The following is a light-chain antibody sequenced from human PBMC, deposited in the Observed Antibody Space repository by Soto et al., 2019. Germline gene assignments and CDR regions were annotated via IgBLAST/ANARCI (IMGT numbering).Light chain of an antibody. Sequence: QSVLTQPPSASGTPGQRVTISCSGSSSNIGRNPVNWYQQLPGTAPKLLIYSNNHRPSGVPDRFSGSKSGTSASLAISGLQSEDEGDYYCAAWHDSMTAVFGGGTKLTVL. J-gene: IGLJ2*01. CDR1: SSNIGRNP. CDR3: AAWHDSMTAV. CDR2: SNN. V-gene: IGLV1-44*01.